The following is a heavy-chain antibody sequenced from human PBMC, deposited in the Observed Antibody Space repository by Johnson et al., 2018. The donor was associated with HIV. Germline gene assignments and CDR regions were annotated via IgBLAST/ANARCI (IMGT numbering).Heavy chain of an antibody. CDR3: AIASSYGFLDV. CDR2: IYSGEST. D-gene: IGHD3-16*02. J-gene: IGHJ3*01. CDR1: GFTVSSKY. V-gene: IGHV3-66*01. Sequence: VQLVESGGDLVQPGGSLRLSCAASGFTVSSKYMAWVRQAPGQGLEWVSVIYSGESTYYADSVKDRFTISRDNSMNTLYLHMNNLRAEDTALYYCAIASSYGFLDVWGQGTMVTVSS.